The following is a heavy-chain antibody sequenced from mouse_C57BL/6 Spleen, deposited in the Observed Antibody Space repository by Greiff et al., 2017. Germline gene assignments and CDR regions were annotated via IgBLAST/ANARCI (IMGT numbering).Heavy chain of an antibody. Sequence: EVQLQQSVAELVRPGASVKLSCTAPGFHIKNTYMHWVKQRPEQGLEWIGRIEPANGILKYAPKLQGKATITADTAANTAYLQLSSLTSEDTAISYWASLRYYDDDEWFDYWGQGTTLTVSS. CDR1: GFHIKNTY. D-gene: IGHD2-4*01. CDR3: ASLRYYDDDEWFDY. V-gene: IGHV14-3*01. CDR2: IEPANGIL. J-gene: IGHJ2*01.